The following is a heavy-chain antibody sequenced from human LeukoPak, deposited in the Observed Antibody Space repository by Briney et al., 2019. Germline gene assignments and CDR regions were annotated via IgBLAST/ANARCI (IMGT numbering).Heavy chain of an antibody. CDR2: IYYRGST. CDR1: GGSIRSSSYY. J-gene: IGHJ5*02. CDR3: ARQGGPHNGFDP. V-gene: IGHV4-39*01. Sequence: SETLSLTCTVSGGSIRSSSYYWGWIRPPPGKGLEWTGTIYYRGSTYFNPSLKSRVTLSVDTTHKQFSLKVSSVTAAATVVSYCARQGGPHNGFDPWGQGTLVTVSS.